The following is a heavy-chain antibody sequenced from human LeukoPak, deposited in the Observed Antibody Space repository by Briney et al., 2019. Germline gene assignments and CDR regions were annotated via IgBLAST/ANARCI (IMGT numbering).Heavy chain of an antibody. CDR3: ARGERAIATRKAGFDY. V-gene: IGHV5-51*01. Sequence: GESLKISCTASGYDFANSWIGWVRQMPGKGLEWMGIIYPRDSDTIYSPSFQGQVTISADKSIRTANLQWSSLTASDTAMYYCARGERAIATRKAGFDYWGQGTLVTVSS. CDR2: IYPRDSDT. CDR1: GYDFANSW. J-gene: IGHJ4*02. D-gene: IGHD5-24*01.